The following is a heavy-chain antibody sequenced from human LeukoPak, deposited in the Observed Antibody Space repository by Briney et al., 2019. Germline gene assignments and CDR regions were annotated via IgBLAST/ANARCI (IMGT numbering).Heavy chain of an antibody. CDR1: GYSISSGYY. CDR3: ARAIYYYYYIDV. CDR2: VYHSGNT. Sequence: SETLSLTCTVSGYSISSGYYWGWIRQPPGKGLEWIGSVYHSGNTYYNPSLKSRVTISVDTSKYQFSLKLSSVTAADTAVYYCARAIYYYYYIDVWGKGTTVTVSS. J-gene: IGHJ6*03. V-gene: IGHV4-38-2*02.